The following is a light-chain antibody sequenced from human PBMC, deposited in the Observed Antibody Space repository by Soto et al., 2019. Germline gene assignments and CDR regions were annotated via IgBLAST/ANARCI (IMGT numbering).Light chain of an antibody. J-gene: IGLJ3*02. CDR3: QTWGNGIRV. Sequence: QSVLTQSPSASASLGASVKLTCTLSSEYSSYAIAWHQQQPEKGPRYLMKLHSDGSHSKGDGIPERFSGSSSGAERYLTISSLQSEDEADYYCQTWGNGIRVFGGGTKLTVL. V-gene: IGLV4-69*02. CDR2: LHSDGSH. CDR1: SEYSSYA.